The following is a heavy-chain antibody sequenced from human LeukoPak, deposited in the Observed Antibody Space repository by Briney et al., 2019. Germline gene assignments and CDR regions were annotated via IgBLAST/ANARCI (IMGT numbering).Heavy chain of an antibody. CDR3: TLPWGSGSYYDY. CDR1: GFTFSNAW. J-gene: IGHJ4*02. CDR2: IKSKTDGGTT. V-gene: IGHV3-15*01. Sequence: EGSLRLSCAASGFTFSNAWLNWVRQAPGKGLEWVGHIKSKTDGGTTDYAAPVKGRFTISRDDSKNTLFLQMNSLKTEDTAVYYCTLPWGSGSYYDYWGQGTLVTVSS. D-gene: IGHD3-10*01.